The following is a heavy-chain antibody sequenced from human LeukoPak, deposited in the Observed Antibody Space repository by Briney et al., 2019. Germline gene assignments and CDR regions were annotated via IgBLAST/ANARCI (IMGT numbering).Heavy chain of an antibody. J-gene: IGHJ4*02. CDR3: ARGWPLLRFGEGPLYY. V-gene: IGHV3-74*01. CDR2: INSDGSST. D-gene: IGHD3-10*01. CDR1: GFTFSSYW. Sequence: GGSLRLSCAASGFTFSSYWMHWVRQAPGKGLVWVSRINSDGSSTSYADSVKGRFTISRDNAKNTLYLQMNSLRAEDTAVYYCARGWPLLRFGEGPLYYWGQGTLVTVSS.